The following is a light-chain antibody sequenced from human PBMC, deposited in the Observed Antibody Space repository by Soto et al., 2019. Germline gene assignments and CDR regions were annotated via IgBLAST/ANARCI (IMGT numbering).Light chain of an antibody. CDR3: SSYAGSSNV. CDR2: EVN. CDR1: SSDVGGYNY. Sequence: QSVLAQPPSASVSPGQSVSISCTGTSSDVGGYNYVSWYQQHPGKAPKLMIYEVNKRPSGVPDRFSGSKSGNTASLTVSGLQAEDEADYYCSSYAGSSNVFGTGTKLNVL. J-gene: IGLJ1*01. V-gene: IGLV2-8*01.